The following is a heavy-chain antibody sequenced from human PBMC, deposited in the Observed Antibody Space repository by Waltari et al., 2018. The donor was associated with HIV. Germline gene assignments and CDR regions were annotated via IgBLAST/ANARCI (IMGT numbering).Heavy chain of an antibody. CDR3: ARWCKGYKWICDAFDV. J-gene: IGHJ3*01. D-gene: IGHD1-20*01. CDR2: VRPGGGT. CDR1: GVSLSAYY. Sequence: QEHLQQWGAGLLNTSETLSLTCAVYGVSLSAYYWSWIRQSPGKGLEWIGEVRPGGGTNYNLSLKSRVTISEDTSKNQFSLKLTSVTAADTAVYYCARWCKGYKWICDAFDVWGQGTMVAVSS. V-gene: IGHV4-34*01.